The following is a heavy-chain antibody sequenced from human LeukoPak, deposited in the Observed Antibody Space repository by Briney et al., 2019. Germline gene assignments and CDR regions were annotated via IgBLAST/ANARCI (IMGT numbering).Heavy chain of an antibody. D-gene: IGHD3-10*01. J-gene: IGHJ6*03. CDR3: ARPYNSGPVFYYMAV. CDR1: GYIFTAYY. V-gene: IGHV1-2*02. Sequence: ASVTVSCKASGYIFTAYYMHWVRQAPGQGLEWMGWIDPNSGATNYAQRFQGRVTMTRDTSITAAYMELSRLTSDDTAVYYCARPYNSGPVFYYMAVWGKGTTVTVSS. CDR2: IDPNSGAT.